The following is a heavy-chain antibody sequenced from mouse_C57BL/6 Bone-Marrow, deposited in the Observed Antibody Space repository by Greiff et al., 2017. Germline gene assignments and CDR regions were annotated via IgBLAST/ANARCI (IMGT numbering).Heavy chain of an antibody. J-gene: IGHJ4*01. CDR3: ARNCGSSAYAMDY. D-gene: IGHD1-1*01. V-gene: IGHV1-76*01. CDR2: IYPGSGNT. CDR1: GYTFTDYY. Sequence: VQLQESGAELVRPGASVKLSCKASGYTFTDYYINWVKQRPGQGLEWIARIYPGSGNTYYNEKFKGKATLTAEKSSSTAYMQLSSLTSEDSAVYFCARNCGSSAYAMDYWGQGTSVTVSS.